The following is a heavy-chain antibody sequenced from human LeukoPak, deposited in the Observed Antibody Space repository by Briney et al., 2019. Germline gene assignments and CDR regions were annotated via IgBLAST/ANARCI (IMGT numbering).Heavy chain of an antibody. V-gene: IGHV4-4*07. D-gene: IGHD4-17*01. CDR3: ARDYGSGDYPSY. CDR1: GDSISDDY. Sequence: SETLSLTCTVSGDSISDDYYTWMRQPAGKGLEWIGRIHSGGTTNYNPSLMSRVTLSIDKSKKHISLRLTSVTAADTALYYCARDYGSGDYPSYWGQGTLVTVSS. CDR2: IHSGGTT. J-gene: IGHJ4*02.